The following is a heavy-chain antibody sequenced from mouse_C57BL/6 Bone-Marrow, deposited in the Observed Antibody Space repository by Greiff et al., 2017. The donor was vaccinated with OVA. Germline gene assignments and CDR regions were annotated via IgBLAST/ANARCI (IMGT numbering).Heavy chain of an antibody. Sequence: QVQLQQPGAELVKPGASVTLSCKASGYTFTSYWMHWVKQRPGQGLEWIGMIHPNRGSTNYNEKFKSKATLTVDKSSSTAYMQLSSLTSEDSAVYYCARGGYYYGSSYGWYFDVWGTGTTVTVSS. D-gene: IGHD1-1*01. V-gene: IGHV1-64*01. CDR1: GYTFTSYW. J-gene: IGHJ1*03. CDR2: IHPNRGST. CDR3: ARGGYYYGSSYGWYFDV.